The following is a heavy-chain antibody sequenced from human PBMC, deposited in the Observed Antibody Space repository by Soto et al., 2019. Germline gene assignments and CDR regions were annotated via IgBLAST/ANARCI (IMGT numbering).Heavy chain of an antibody. J-gene: IGHJ3*02. Sequence: GGSLRLSCVASGFTFSSYAMSWVRQAPGKGLEWVSAISGSGGSTYYADSVKGRFTISRDNSKNTLYLQMNSLRAEDTAVYYCAKWRIVVVITDAFDIWGQGTMVTVSS. D-gene: IGHD3-22*01. CDR1: GFTFSSYA. CDR2: ISGSGGST. V-gene: IGHV3-23*01. CDR3: AKWRIVVVITDAFDI.